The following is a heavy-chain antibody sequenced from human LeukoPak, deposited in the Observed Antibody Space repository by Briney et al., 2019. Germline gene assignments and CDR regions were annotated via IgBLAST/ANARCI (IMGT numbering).Heavy chain of an antibody. CDR3: ARDYGSSSDYYYMDV. Sequence: SETLSLTCTVSGGSISSFYWSWIRQPPGKGLEWIGYIYYSGSTYYNPSLKSRVTISVDTSKNQFSLKLSSVTAADTAVYYCARDYGSSSDYYYMDVWGKGTTVTVSS. CDR1: GGSISSFY. V-gene: IGHV4-59*12. CDR2: IYYSGST. D-gene: IGHD6-6*01. J-gene: IGHJ6*03.